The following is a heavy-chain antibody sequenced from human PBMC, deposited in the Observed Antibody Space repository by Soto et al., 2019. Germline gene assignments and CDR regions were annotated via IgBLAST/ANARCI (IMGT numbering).Heavy chain of an antibody. J-gene: IGHJ4*02. CDR1: GGTFNTCT. CDR3: ARIPRYSYATSDPLDN. Sequence: QVHLVQSGSEVKKPGSSVTVSCKASGGTFNTCTFSWVRQAPGQGLEWMGSILPIMGSVNYAHDFRGRLSMTADPSTTTAYMELTSLTSHDTAMYYCARIPRYSYATSDPLDNWGQGTLVTVSS. V-gene: IGHV1-69*01. D-gene: IGHD2-15*01. CDR2: ILPIMGSV.